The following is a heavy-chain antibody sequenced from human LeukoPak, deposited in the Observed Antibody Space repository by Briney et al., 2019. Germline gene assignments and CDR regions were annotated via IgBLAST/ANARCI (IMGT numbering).Heavy chain of an antibody. V-gene: IGHV3-48*01. CDR3: ARVTIVVVPAAIGYYYYYYMDV. J-gene: IGHJ6*03. D-gene: IGHD2-2*01. Sequence: PGGSLRLSCAASGFTFSSYSMNWVRQAPGKGLEWVSYISSSSSTIYYADSVKGRFTISRDNAKNSLYLQMNSLRAEDTAVYYCARVTIVVVPAAIGYYYYYYMDVWGKGTTVTVSS. CDR1: GFTFSSYS. CDR2: ISSSSSTI.